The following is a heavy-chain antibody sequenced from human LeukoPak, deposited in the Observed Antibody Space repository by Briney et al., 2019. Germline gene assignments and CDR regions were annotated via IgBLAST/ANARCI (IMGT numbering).Heavy chain of an antibody. V-gene: IGHV3-48*01. CDR3: ARGTQVVPAAIYY. D-gene: IGHD2-2*02. CDR2: ISYDSAIK. J-gene: IGHJ4*02. Sequence: GGSLRLSCAASGFTLSTDSMNWVRQAPGKGLEWISYISYDSAIKYYADSVRGRFTISRDNSKNTLYLQMNSLRAEDTAVYYCARGTQVVPAAIYYWGQGTLVTVSS. CDR1: GFTLSTDS.